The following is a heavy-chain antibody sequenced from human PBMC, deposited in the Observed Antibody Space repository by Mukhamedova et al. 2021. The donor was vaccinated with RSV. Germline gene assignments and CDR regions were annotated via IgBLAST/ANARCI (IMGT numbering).Heavy chain of an antibody. Sequence: VRQATGQGLEWMGWMNPNRGNTGYAQKFQGRVTMTRNTSISTAYMELSSLRSEDTAVYYCAGRGPDYYDSSGYYYRWFDYWGQGTL. CDR2: MNPNRGNT. V-gene: IGHV1-8*01. J-gene: IGHJ4*02. CDR3: AGRGPDYYDSSGYYYRWFDY. D-gene: IGHD3-22*01.